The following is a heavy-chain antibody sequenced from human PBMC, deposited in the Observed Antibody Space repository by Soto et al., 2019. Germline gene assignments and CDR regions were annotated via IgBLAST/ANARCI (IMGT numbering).Heavy chain of an antibody. D-gene: IGHD1-26*01. CDR3: TTSPHRDSERVFV. CDR1: GFTFSTYW. V-gene: IGHV3-7*01. J-gene: IGHJ6*02. Sequence: EVQLVESGGGLVQPGGSLRLSCAASGFTFSTYWMSWVRRTPGKGLEWVANIKQDGTEKYYVDSVRGRLTVSRDNAKSSLCLQMNSLRVEDTAVYYCTTSPHRDSERVFVWGQGTTVTVSS. CDR2: IKQDGTEK.